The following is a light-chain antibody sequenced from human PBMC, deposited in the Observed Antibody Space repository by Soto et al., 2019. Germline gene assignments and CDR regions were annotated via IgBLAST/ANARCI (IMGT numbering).Light chain of an antibody. CDR2: DAS. Sequence: QSVLTQPASVSGSPGQSITISCTGTSSDVGGSNYVSWYQQHPGKAPKLIISDASYRPSGVSNRFSGSKSGNTASLTISGLQVEDEADYYCSSYTSSSTYVFGTGTKVTVL. J-gene: IGLJ1*01. CDR3: SSYTSSSTYV. V-gene: IGLV2-14*01. CDR1: SSDVGGSNY.